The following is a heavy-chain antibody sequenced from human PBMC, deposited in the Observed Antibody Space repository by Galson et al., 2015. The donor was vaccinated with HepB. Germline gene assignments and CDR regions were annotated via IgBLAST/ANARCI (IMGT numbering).Heavy chain of an antibody. J-gene: IGHJ6*03. CDR3: ARDLNYDFWSLSRCYYYYYMDV. Sequence: SLRLSCAASGFTFSSYSMNWVRQAPGKGLEWVSSISSSSSYIYYADSVKGRFTISRDNAKNSLYLQMNSLRAEDTAVYYCARDLNYDFWSLSRCYYYYYMDVWGKGTTVTVSS. D-gene: IGHD3-3*01. V-gene: IGHV3-21*01. CDR2: ISSSSSYI. CDR1: GFTFSSYS.